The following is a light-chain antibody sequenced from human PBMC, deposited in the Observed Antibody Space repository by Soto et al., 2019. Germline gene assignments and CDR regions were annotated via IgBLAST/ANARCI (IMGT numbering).Light chain of an antibody. CDR1: SSDVGGYNY. Sequence: QSALTQPPSASGSPGQSVTISCTGTSSDVGGYNYVSWYQQHPGKAPKLMIYEVTKRPSGVPDRFSGSKSGNTASLTVSGLQAEDEADDYCSSYAGSKRRGVFGTGTKLTVL. J-gene: IGLJ1*01. V-gene: IGLV2-8*01. CDR2: EVT. CDR3: SSYAGSKRRGV.